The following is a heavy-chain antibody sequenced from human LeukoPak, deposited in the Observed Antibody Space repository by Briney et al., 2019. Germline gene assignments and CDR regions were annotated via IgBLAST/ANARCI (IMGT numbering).Heavy chain of an antibody. J-gene: IGHJ4*02. CDR3: ARGLRLGSLGVVISPFDY. V-gene: IGHV3-74*01. D-gene: IGHD3-3*01. CDR1: GLTFSRYW. CDR2: INSDGSST. Sequence: GGSLRLSCAASGLTFSRYWMHWVRQAPGKGLVWVSRINSDGSSTSYADSVKGRFTISRDNAKNTLYLQMNSLRAEDTAVYYCARGLRLGSLGVVISPFDYWGQGTLVTVSS.